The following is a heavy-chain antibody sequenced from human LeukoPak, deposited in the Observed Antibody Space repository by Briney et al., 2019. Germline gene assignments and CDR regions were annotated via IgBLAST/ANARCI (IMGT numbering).Heavy chain of an antibody. CDR2: INPSGGSA. CDR3: AGAVVAEQKGGFDY. J-gene: IGHJ4*02. D-gene: IGHD2-15*01. V-gene: IGHV1-46*01. Sequence: ASVKVSCKASGYTFTDYYTHWMRQAPGQGLEWMGIINPSGGSASYAQKFQGRVTMTRDTSTSTVYMELSSLRSEDTAVYYCAGAVVAEQKGGFDYWGQGTLVTVSS. CDR1: GYTFTDYY.